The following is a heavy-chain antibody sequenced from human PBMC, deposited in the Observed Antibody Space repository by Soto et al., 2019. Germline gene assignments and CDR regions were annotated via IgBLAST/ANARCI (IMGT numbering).Heavy chain of an antibody. CDR3: AKGFGNYRAFDY. CDR2: IDPSDSYT. V-gene: IGHV5-10-1*01. D-gene: IGHD1-7*01. Sequence: GESLKISCKGSGYSFTSYWISWVRQMPGKGLEWMGRIDPSDSYTNYSPSFQGHVTISADKSISTAYLQWSSLKASNTAMYYCAKGFGNYRAFDYWGQGTLVTVSS. CDR1: GYSFTSYW. J-gene: IGHJ4*02.